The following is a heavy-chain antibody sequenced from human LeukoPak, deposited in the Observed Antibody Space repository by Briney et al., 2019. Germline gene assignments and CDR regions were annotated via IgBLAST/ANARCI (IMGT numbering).Heavy chain of an antibody. CDR2: ISYDGSNK. CDR3: AKDSSVTRGFDY. J-gene: IGHJ4*02. V-gene: IGHV3-30*18. Sequence: GGSLRLSCAASGFTFSSYGIHWVRQAPGKGLEWVAVISYDGSNKYYADSVKGRFTISRDNSKNTLYLQMNSLRAEDTAVYYCAKDSSVTRGFDYWGQGTLVTVSS. D-gene: IGHD4-17*01. CDR1: GFTFSSYG.